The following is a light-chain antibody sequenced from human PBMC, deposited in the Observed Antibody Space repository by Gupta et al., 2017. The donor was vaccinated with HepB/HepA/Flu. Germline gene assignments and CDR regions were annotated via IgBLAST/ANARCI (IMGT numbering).Light chain of an antibody. CDR3: QQYNNWPPCS. Sequence: DIVMTQSPATLSVSPGGRVTLSCRASQSVSSNLAWYQQKPGQAPRLLIYGASTRATGIPARFSGSGSGTEFTLTISSLQSEDFAVYYCQQYNNWPPCSFGQGTKLEIK. J-gene: IGKJ2*04. CDR1: QSVSSN. CDR2: GAS. V-gene: IGKV3-15*01.